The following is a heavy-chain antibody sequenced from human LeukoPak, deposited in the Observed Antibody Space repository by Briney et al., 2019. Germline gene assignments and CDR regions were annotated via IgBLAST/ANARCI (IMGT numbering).Heavy chain of an antibody. CDR3: ARVKAAGTEKNFDY. J-gene: IGHJ4*02. Sequence: PGGSLRLSCAASGFTFSSYSMNWVRQAPGKGLEWVSSISSSSSYIYYADSVKGRFTISRDNAKNSLYLQMNSLRAEDTAVYYCARVKAAGTEKNFDYWGQGTLVTVSS. CDR2: ISSSSSYI. CDR1: GFTFSSYS. D-gene: IGHD6-13*01. V-gene: IGHV3-21*01.